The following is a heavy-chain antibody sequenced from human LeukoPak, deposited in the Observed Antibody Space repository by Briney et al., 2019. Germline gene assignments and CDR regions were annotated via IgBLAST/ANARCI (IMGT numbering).Heavy chain of an antibody. Sequence: GSLRLSCSASGFTLSDYWMSWVRQVPGKGLEWVANIKKDGSQKYYVDSVKGRFTISRDNAKNSLYLQMNSLIAEDTAVYFCAAEQWLVAGYDCWFDPWGQGTLVTVPS. V-gene: IGHV3-7*05. CDR1: GFTLSDYW. D-gene: IGHD6-19*01. CDR3: AAEQWLVAGYDCWFDP. CDR2: IKKDGSQK. J-gene: IGHJ5*02.